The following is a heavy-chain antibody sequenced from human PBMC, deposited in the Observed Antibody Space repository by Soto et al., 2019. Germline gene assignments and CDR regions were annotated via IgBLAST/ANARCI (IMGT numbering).Heavy chain of an antibody. D-gene: IGHD6-13*01. V-gene: IGHV3-23*01. CDR2: ISGSGGST. J-gene: IGHJ4*02. Sequence: DVQLLESGGGLVQPGGSLRLSCAASGFTFSSYAMSWVRQAPGKGLEWVSAISGSGGSTYYADSVKGRFTISRDTSKNTRYLKMNSLRAEDTAVYYCARGVAAAGYYFDYWGQGTLVTVSS. CDR3: ARGVAAAGYYFDY. CDR1: GFTFSSYA.